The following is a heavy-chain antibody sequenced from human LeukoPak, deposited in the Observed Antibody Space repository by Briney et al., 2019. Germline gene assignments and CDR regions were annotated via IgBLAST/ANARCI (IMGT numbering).Heavy chain of an antibody. Sequence: PGGSLRLSCAASGFTFDDYGMSWVRQAPGKGLEWVSGINWNGGSTGYADTVKGRFTIFRDNAKNSLYLQMNSLRAEDTASYYCARNPPTIFGVVIIASYYYYYMDVWGKGTTVTVSS. D-gene: IGHD3-3*01. CDR1: GFTFDDYG. V-gene: IGHV3-20*04. J-gene: IGHJ6*03. CDR2: INWNGGST. CDR3: ARNPPTIFGVVIIASYYYYYMDV.